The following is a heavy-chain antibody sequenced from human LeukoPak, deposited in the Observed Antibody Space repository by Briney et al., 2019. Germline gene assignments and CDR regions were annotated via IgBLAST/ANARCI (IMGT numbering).Heavy chain of an antibody. CDR1: GGSISSSDYF. D-gene: IGHD4-17*01. CDR3: ARQRPADGRSAFDI. Sequence: SETLSLTCTVSGGSISSSDYFWGWIRQPPGKGLEWIGTIYYRGSTYYNPSLKSRVTISVDTSKNQFSLKLSSVTAADTAVYYCARQRPADGRSAFDIWGQGTVVTVSS. V-gene: IGHV4-39*01. CDR2: IYYRGST. J-gene: IGHJ3*02.